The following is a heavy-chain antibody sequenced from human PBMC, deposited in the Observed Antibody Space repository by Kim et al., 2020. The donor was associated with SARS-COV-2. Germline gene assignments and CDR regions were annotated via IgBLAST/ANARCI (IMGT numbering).Heavy chain of an antibody. Sequence: ADSVKGRFAISRDNAKNSMYLQMNSLRAEDTALYHCARARGYSYGSSFDYWGQGTLVTVSS. CDR3: ARARGYSYGSSFDY. D-gene: IGHD5-18*01. J-gene: IGHJ4*02. V-gene: IGHV3-20*01.